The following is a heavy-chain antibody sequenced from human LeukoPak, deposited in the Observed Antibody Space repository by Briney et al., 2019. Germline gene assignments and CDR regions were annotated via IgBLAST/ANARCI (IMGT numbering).Heavy chain of an antibody. J-gene: IGHJ6*02. D-gene: IGHD3-9*01. V-gene: IGHV7-4-1*02. Sequence: GASVKVSCKASGYTFTSYAMHWVRQAPGQGLEWMGWINTNTGTPTYAQAFIGRIVFSSDTSVSTAFLEISGLKSADTAVYFCARKGSSTWHDTYRSYAMDVWGQGTTVTVSS. CDR2: INTNTGTP. CDR3: ARKGSSTWHDTYRSYAMDV. CDR1: GYTFTSYA.